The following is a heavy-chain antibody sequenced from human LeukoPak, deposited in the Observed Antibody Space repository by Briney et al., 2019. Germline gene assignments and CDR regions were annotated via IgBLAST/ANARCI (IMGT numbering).Heavy chain of an antibody. CDR3: ARGGGGDSGSATDR. CDR2: ICYSGTT. V-gene: IGHV4-59*12. CDR1: GGSISSYY. J-gene: IGHJ5*02. D-gene: IGHD5-12*01. Sequence: PSETLSLTCTVSGGSISSYYWSWIRQPPGKGLEWIGYICYSGTTNYNPSLKSRVTISVDTSKNQFSLKLSSVTAADTAVYYCARGGGGDSGSATDRWGQGTLVTVSS.